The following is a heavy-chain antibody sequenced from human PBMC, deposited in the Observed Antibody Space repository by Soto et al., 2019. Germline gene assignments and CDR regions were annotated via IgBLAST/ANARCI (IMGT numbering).Heavy chain of an antibody. V-gene: IGHV3-23*01. CDR2: ISGRGGST. J-gene: IGHJ4*02. Sequence: GGSLRLSCAASGFTFSSYAMSWVRQAPGKGLEWVSAISGRGGSTYYADSVKGRFTISRDNSKNTLYLQMNSLRAEDTAVYYCAKALAAAGTWDSYYFDYWGQGTLVTVSS. D-gene: IGHD6-13*01. CDR1: GFTFSSYA. CDR3: AKALAAAGTWDSYYFDY.